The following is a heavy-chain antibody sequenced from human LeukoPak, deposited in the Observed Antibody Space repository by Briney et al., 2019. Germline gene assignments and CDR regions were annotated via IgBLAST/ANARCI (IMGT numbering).Heavy chain of an antibody. Sequence: GGSLRLSCAASGFTFSTYSMSWVPQAPGKGLDWVSTISSSGTTTYDADSVKGRCTISRDMSKNTLYLQMNSLRAEDTAVYYCAKPLSAASGTDFHYWGQGTLVTVSS. D-gene: IGHD6-13*01. J-gene: IGHJ4*02. CDR2: ISSSGTTT. CDR1: GFTFSTYS. CDR3: AKPLSAASGTDFHY. V-gene: IGHV3-23*01.